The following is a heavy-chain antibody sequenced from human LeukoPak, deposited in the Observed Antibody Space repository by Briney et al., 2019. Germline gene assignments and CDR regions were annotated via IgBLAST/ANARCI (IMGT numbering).Heavy chain of an antibody. J-gene: IGHJ4*02. CDR2: INPNSGGT. CDR1: EYTFTGYY. V-gene: IGHV1-2*02. D-gene: IGHD3-22*01. Sequence: ASVKVSCKASEYTFTGYYMHWVRQAPGQGLGWMGWINPNSGGTNYAQKFQGRVTMTRDTSISTAYMELRSLRSDDTAVYYCARVGYYYDSNAIDYWGQGTLVTVSS. CDR3: ARVGYYYDSNAIDY.